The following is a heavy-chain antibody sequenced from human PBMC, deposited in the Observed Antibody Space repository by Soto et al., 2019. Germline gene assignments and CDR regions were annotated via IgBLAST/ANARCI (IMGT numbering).Heavy chain of an antibody. V-gene: IGHV3-30*18. D-gene: IGHD6-19*01. CDR1: GFTFSSYG. Sequence: QVQLVESGGGVVQPGRSLRLSCAASGFTFSSYGMHWLRQAPGKGLEWEAVISYDGSNKYYADSVKSRFTISRDNSKNKLYLQMNSLRAEDTAVYYFAKEDPVAGTPTYWGQGTLVTVSS. J-gene: IGHJ4*02. CDR3: AKEDPVAGTPTY. CDR2: ISYDGSNK.